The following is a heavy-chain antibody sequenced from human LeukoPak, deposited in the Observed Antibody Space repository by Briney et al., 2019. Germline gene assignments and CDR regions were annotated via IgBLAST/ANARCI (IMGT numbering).Heavy chain of an antibody. J-gene: IGHJ4*02. CDR3: AKDSGDYVWGSYRRYYFDY. Sequence: GGSLRLSCAASGFTFSSYGMHWVRQAPGKGLEWVSAISGSGGSTYYADSVKGRFTISRDNSKNTLYLQMNSLRAEDTAVYYCAKDSGDYVWGSYRRYYFDYWGQGTLVTVSS. CDR2: ISGSGGST. D-gene: IGHD3-16*02. CDR1: GFTFSSYG. V-gene: IGHV3-23*01.